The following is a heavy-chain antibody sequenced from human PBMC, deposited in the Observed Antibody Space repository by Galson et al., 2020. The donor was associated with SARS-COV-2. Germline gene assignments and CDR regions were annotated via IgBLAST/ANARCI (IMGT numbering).Heavy chain of an antibody. D-gene: IGHD2-15*01. J-gene: IGHJ4*02. CDR1: GFTFSSYG. V-gene: IGHV3-33*01. Sequence: GESLKISCAASGFTFSSYGMHWVRQAPGKGLEWVAVIWSDGSYKYDADSVKGRFTISRDNSKNTLSLQMNSLRAEDTALYYCARDSSTVAHGVDYWGQGTLVTVSS. CDR2: IWSDGSYK. CDR3: ARDSSTVAHGVDY.